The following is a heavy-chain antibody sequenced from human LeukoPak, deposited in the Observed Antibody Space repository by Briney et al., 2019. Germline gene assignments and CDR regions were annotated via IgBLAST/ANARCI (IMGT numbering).Heavy chain of an antibody. CDR1: GGSFSNYY. J-gene: IGHJ4*02. CDR3: ARSRFLEWLAAY. D-gene: IGHD3-3*01. Sequence: SETLSLTCAVYGGSFSNYYWSWIRQPPRKGLEWVGEINHSGSTNYNPSLKSRVTISVDTSKNQFSLKLSSVTAADTAVYYCARSRFLEWLAAYWGQGTLVTVSS. CDR2: INHSGST. V-gene: IGHV4-34*01.